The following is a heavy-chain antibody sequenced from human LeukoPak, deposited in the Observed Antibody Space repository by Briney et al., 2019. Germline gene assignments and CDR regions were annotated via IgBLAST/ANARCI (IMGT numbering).Heavy chain of an antibody. CDR2: ISSSGSTI. CDR3: ARARDYYDSSGIDDAFDI. CDR1: GFTFSDYY. Sequence: GGSLRLSCTASGFTFSDYYMSWIRQAPGKGLEWVSYISSSGSTIYYADSVKGRFTISRDNAKNSLYLQMNSLRAEDTAVYYCARARDYYDSSGIDDAFDIWGQGTMVTVSS. V-gene: IGHV3-11*04. J-gene: IGHJ3*02. D-gene: IGHD3-22*01.